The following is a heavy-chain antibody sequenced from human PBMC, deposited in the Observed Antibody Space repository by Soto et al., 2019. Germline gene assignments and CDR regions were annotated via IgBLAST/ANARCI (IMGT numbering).Heavy chain of an antibody. CDR3: ASERDNYYDSSGYYDY. V-gene: IGHV5-10-1*01. J-gene: IGHJ4*02. D-gene: IGHD3-22*01. CDR2: IDPSDSYT. Sequence: PGESLKISCKGSGYSFTSYWISWVRQMPGKGLEWMGRIDPSDSYTNYSPSFQGHVTISADKSISTAYLQWSSLKASDTAMYYCASERDNYYDSSGYYDYWGQGTLVTVSS. CDR1: GYSFTSYW.